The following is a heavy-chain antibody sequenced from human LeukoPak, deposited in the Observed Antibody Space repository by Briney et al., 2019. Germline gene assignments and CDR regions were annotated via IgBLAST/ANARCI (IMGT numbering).Heavy chain of an antibody. D-gene: IGHD1-14*01. Sequence: SETLSLTCAVSGGSISSSNWWSWVRQPPGKGLEWIGEIYHSGSTNYNPSLKSRATILLDTNKNQFSLKLTSVIGADTAMYHCVRQIGAGAFDLWGQGTVVTVSS. CDR1: GGSISSSNW. CDR2: IYHSGST. CDR3: VRQIGAGAFDL. J-gene: IGHJ3*01. V-gene: IGHV4-4*02.